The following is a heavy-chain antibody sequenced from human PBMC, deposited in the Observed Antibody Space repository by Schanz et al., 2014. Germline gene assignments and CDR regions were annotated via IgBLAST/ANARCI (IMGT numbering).Heavy chain of an antibody. D-gene: IGHD6-19*01. V-gene: IGHV3-33*06. CDR1: GFSFDKYS. Sequence: QVQLVESGGGVVQPGRSLRLSCAASGFSFDKYSMHWVRQAPGKGLEWVGVIWYDGSKTYYADSVRGRFTISRENSKNTLHLQMNSLRAEDTAVYHCAKDLPAVAVAPLMTGLYDSWGQGTLVTVSS. CDR3: AKDLPAVAVAPLMTGLYDS. CDR2: IWYDGSKT. J-gene: IGHJ4*02.